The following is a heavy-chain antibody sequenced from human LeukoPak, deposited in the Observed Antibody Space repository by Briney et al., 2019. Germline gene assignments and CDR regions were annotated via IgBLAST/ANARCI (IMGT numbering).Heavy chain of an antibody. CDR3: AREATKEYSSGWVYYYMDV. CDR2: TYYRSKWYN. J-gene: IGHJ6*03. V-gene: IGHV6-1*01. D-gene: IGHD6-19*01. Sequence: SQTLSPTCAISGDSVSSNSAAWNWIRQSPSRGLEWLGRTYYRSKWYNDYAVSVKSRITINPDTSKNQFSLQLNSVTPEDTAVYYCAREATKEYSSGWVYYYMDVWGKGTTVTVSS. CDR1: GDSVSSNSAA.